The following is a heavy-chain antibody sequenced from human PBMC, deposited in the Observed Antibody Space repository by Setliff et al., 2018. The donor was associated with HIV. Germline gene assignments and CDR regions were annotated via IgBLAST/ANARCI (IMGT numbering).Heavy chain of an antibody. CDR1: GDSISSSTFY. CDR2: IYYSGTT. D-gene: IGHD2-21*01. CDR3: ARPRLRGSGAFDI. V-gene: IGHV4-39*01. J-gene: IGHJ3*02. Sequence: SETLSLTCAVSGDSISSSTFYWGWIRQPPGKGLEWIGSIYYSGTTYYNPSLKSRVAISVDTSKNQFSLKLSSVTAADTAVYYCARPRLRGSGAFDIWGQGTMVTVSS.